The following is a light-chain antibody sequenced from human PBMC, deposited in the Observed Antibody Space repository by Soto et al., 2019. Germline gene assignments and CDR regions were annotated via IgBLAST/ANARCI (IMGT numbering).Light chain of an antibody. Sequence: EIVMTQSPATLSVSPGERATLSCRASHSVNSNLAWYQQKPGQTPRLLIYGASTRATGIPARFSGSGSGTEFTLTISSLQSEDFAVYYCQQYDNWPPLTFGGGTKVEIK. J-gene: IGKJ4*01. CDR1: HSVNSN. CDR2: GAS. CDR3: QQYDNWPPLT. V-gene: IGKV3-15*01.